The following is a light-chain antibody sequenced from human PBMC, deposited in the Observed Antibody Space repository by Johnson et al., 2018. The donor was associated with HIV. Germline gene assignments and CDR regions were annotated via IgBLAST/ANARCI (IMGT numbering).Light chain of an antibody. Sequence: QSVLTQPPSVSAAPGQNVNISCSGGSSNIGNNYVSWYQQFPERAPKLLIYDNTKRPSGIPDRFSGSKSDTSATLAITGLQTGDEADYYCGTWDSSVSSYVFGPGTKVTVL. J-gene: IGLJ1*01. CDR1: SSNIGNNY. CDR3: GTWDSSVSSYV. V-gene: IGLV1-51*01. CDR2: DNT.